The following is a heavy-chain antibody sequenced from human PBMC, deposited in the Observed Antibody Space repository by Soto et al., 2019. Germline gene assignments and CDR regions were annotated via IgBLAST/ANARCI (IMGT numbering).Heavy chain of an antibody. CDR3: ARDRRGITVFGVIIRQNDWFDP. D-gene: IGHD3-3*01. CDR2: ISAYNGNT. Sequence: ASVKVSCKASGYTFTNYGISWVRQAPGQGLEWTGWISAYNGNTEYAQRLQGRVTMTTDTSTNTAYMELRSLGTDDTAVYYCARDRRGITVFGVIIRQNDWFDPWGQGTLVTVSS. CDR1: GYTFTNYG. J-gene: IGHJ5*02. V-gene: IGHV1-18*01.